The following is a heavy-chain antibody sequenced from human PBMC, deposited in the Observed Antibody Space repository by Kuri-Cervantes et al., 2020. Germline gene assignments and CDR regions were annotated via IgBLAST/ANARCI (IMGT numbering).Heavy chain of an antibody. CDR1: GGSISSYY. V-gene: IGHV4-59*01. Sequence: GSLRLSCTVSGGSISSYYWSWIRQPPGKGLEWIGYIYYSGSTNYNPSLKSRVTTSVDASKNQFSLKLSSVTAADTAVYYCARSRITQPGVYYFDYWGQGTLVTVSS. D-gene: IGHD3-10*01. CDR3: ARSRITQPGVYYFDY. J-gene: IGHJ4*02. CDR2: IYYSGST.